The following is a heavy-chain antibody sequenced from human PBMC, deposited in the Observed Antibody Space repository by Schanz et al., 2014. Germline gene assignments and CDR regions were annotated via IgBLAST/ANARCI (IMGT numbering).Heavy chain of an antibody. V-gene: IGHV3-23*01. CDR2: IGTSGGT. CDR3: AKYRGYYRVSGSYRELEY. J-gene: IGHJ4*02. Sequence: PGGSLRLSCTASGFTFSSYSMNWVRQAPGKGLEWVSTIGTSGGTNYAESVKGRFTMSRDNSKNTLYLQMNSLRPEDTAVYYCAKYRGYYRVSGSYRELEYWGQGTLVTVSS. D-gene: IGHD3-10*01. CDR1: GFTFSSYS.